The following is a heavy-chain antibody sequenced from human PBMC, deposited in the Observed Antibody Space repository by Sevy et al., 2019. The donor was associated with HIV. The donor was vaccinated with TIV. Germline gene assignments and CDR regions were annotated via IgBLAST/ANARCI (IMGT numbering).Heavy chain of an antibody. Sequence: GGSLRLSCAASGFSFHEYAMHWVRQAPGKGLEWVAGISWNSGSIGYAISVKGRFTISRDYARQSIHLQMNSLRADDTALNHCENDLNRGCDSLHCYSYYVYYYGLDVCGLGTTVTVSS. CDR2: ISWNSGSI. CDR3: ENDLNRGCDSLHCYSYYVYYYGLDV. V-gene: IGHV3-9*01. D-gene: IGHD2-21*02. J-gene: IGHJ6*02. CDR1: GFSFHEYA.